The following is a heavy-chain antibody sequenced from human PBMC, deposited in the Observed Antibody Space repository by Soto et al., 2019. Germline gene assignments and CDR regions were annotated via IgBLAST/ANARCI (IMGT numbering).Heavy chain of an antibody. Sequence: EVLLLESGGGLVHPGGSLRLSCAGSGFSFRSYAIAWVRQAPGKGLEWVSAISGDAATTSYAESVKGRFAISRDNSKSTLYLQMSSLRVDTAVYYCARDRFRTASSCYFTWGQGTLVTVSS. CDR3: ARDRFRTASSCYFT. V-gene: IGHV3-23*01. CDR2: ISGDAATT. CDR1: GFSFRSYA. D-gene: IGHD2-2*01. J-gene: IGHJ5*02.